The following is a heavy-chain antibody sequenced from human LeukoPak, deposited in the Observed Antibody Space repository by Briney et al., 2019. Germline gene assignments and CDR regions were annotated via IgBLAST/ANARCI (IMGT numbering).Heavy chain of an antibody. V-gene: IGHV1-69*04. CDR1: GGTFSSYA. D-gene: IGHD3-3*01. CDR2: IIPILGIA. J-gene: IGHJ6*02. Sequence: SVKVSCKASGGTFSSYAISWVRQAPGQGLEWMGRIIPILGIANYAQKLQGRVTMTTDTSTSTAYMELRSLRSDDTAVYYCARVWSENYDFWSGYYGMDVWGQGTTVTVSS. CDR3: ARVWSENYDFWSGYYGMDV.